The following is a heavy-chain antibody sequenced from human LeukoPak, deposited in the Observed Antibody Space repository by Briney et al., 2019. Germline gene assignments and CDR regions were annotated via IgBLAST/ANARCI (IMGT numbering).Heavy chain of an antibody. CDR2: IYYSGST. CDR1: GGSISSYY. D-gene: IGHD3-22*01. Sequence: SETLSLTCTVSGGSISSYYWSWIRQPPGKGLEWIGYIYYSGSTNYNPSLKSRVTISVDTSKNQFSLKLSSVTAADTAVYYCASSYYDSSGINWFDPWGQGTLVTVSS. CDR3: ASSYYDSSGINWFDP. V-gene: IGHV4-59*01. J-gene: IGHJ5*02.